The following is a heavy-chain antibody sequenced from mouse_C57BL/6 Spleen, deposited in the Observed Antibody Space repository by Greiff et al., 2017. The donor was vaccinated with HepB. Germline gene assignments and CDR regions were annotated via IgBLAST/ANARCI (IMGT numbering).Heavy chain of an antibody. Sequence: DVQLVESGGGLVKPGGSLKLSCAASGFTFSDYGMHWVRQAPEKGLEWVAYISSGSSTIYYADTVKGRFTISRDNAKNTLFLQMTSLRSEDTAMYYCARTPYDYGRDWYFDVWGTGTTVTVSS. CDR2: ISSGSSTI. J-gene: IGHJ1*03. CDR1: GFTFSDYG. D-gene: IGHD2-4*01. V-gene: IGHV5-17*01. CDR3: ARTPYDYGRDWYFDV.